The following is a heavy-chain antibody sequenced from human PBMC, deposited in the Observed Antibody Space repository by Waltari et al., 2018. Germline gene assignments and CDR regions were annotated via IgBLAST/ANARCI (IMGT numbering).Heavy chain of an antibody. CDR1: GYNFTDDW. J-gene: IGHJ6*03. CDR2: IDPSDSYI. D-gene: IGHD3-10*01. V-gene: IGHV5-10-1*01. CDR3: ARTRVRDFYYMDV. Sequence: EVQLVQSGAEVNKPGESLRSSCKGSGYNFTDDWTTWVRQMPGKGLEWMGRIDPSDSYINYSPSFEDHVTISVDRSISTAYLQWSSLRASDTAMYYCARTRVRDFYYMDVWGKGTTVTVSS.